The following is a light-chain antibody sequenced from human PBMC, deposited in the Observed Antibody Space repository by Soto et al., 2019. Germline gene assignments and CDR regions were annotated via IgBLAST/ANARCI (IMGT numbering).Light chain of an antibody. CDR1: RSDVGGYNL. J-gene: IGLJ2*01. Sequence: QSALTQPASVSGSLGQSITFSCTGTRSDVGGYNLVSWYQQHPDKVPKLIIYEDTKRRSGVSSRFSGSKSGNTASLTITGLQAEDEADYHCCSFAGRSTFVFGGGTKVTVL. CDR3: CSFAGRSTFV. V-gene: IGLV2-23*02. CDR2: EDT.